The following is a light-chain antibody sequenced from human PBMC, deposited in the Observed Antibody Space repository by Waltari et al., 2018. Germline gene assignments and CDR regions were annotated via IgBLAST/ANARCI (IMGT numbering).Light chain of an antibody. CDR3: SSRNGRANQVV. CDR1: SLRTSY. V-gene: IGLV3-19*01. CDR2: DKD. J-gene: IGLJ3*02. Sequence: SSELTPHPAVSVALGQTVRTTCQGESLRTSYDSWYQLKPGQDPVLVIYDKDKRPSGIPDRISGYSSGATSSLTISGAQAEDEADYYCSSRNGRANQVVFAGVTKVTVL.